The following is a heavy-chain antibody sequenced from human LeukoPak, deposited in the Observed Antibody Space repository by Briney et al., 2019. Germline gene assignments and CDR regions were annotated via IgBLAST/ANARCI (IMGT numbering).Heavy chain of an antibody. V-gene: IGHV4-39*01. CDR3: ARQNVLLWFGEG. Sequence: PSETLSLTCTVSGGSISSSSYYWGWIRQPPGKGLEWIGSIYYSGSTYYNPSLKSPVTRSVDTSKNQSSLKLSSVTAADTAVYYCARQNVLLWFGEGWGQGTLVTVSS. CDR1: GGSISSSSYY. CDR2: IYYSGST. D-gene: IGHD3-10*01. J-gene: IGHJ4*02.